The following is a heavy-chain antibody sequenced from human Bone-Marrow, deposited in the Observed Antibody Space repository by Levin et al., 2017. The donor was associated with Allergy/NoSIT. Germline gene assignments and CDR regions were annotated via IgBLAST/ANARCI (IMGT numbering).Heavy chain of an antibody. CDR3: ARPLGSEYNYFDY. D-gene: IGHD5-18*01. V-gene: IGHV5-51*01. J-gene: IGHJ4*02. CDR1: GYSFPSYW. Sequence: GESLKISCAASGYSFPSYWIAWVRQMPGKGLEWMGVIYPGDSHIRYSPSFQGHVTISVDKSISTAYLQWSTLKASDTAMYYCARPLGSEYNYFDYWGQGTPVTVSS. CDR2: IYPGDSHI.